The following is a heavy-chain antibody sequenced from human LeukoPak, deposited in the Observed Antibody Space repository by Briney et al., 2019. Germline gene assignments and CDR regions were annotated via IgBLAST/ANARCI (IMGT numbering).Heavy chain of an antibody. CDR1: GFTFSSHS. D-gene: IGHD6-13*01. Sequence: PGGSLRLSCAASGFTFSSHSMNWVRQAPEKGREWVSSISSSSSNIYYADSVKGRFTISRDNAKNSLYLQMNSLRAEDTAGYYCARDQYSSCWSNAFDIWGQGTMVTVSS. V-gene: IGHV3-21*01. J-gene: IGHJ3*02. CDR2: ISSSSSNI. CDR3: ARDQYSSCWSNAFDI.